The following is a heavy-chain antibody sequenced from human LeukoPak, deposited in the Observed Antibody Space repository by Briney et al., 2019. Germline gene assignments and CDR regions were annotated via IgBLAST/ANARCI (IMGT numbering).Heavy chain of an antibody. V-gene: IGHV4-38-2*02. D-gene: IGHD3-10*01. CDR1: GGSISSGYY. J-gene: IGHJ6*04. Sequence: SETLSLTCTVSGGSISSGYYWGWIRQPPGKGLEWIGSIYHSGSTYYNPSLKSRVTISVDTSKNQFSLKLSSVTAADTAVYYCARDELDYYGSGGGMDVWGKGTTVTVSS. CDR3: ARDELDYYGSGGGMDV. CDR2: IYHSGST.